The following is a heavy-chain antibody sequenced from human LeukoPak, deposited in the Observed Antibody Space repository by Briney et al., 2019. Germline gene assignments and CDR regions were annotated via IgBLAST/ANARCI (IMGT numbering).Heavy chain of an antibody. J-gene: IGHJ4*02. CDR3: AKDSAIRFLEWLFRDFDY. V-gene: IGHV3-23*01. CDR2: ITSSGGST. CDR1: GFTFSSYA. Sequence: GGSLRLSCAASGFTFSSYAMSWVRQAPGKGLEWVSAITSSGGSTYYADSVKGRFTISRDNSKNTLYLQMNSLRAEDTAVYYCAKDSAIRFLEWLFRDFDYWGQGTLVTVSS. D-gene: IGHD3-3*01.